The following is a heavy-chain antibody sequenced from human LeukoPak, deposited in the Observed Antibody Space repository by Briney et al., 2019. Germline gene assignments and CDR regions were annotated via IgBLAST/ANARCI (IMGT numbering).Heavy chain of an antibody. D-gene: IGHD5-24*01. J-gene: IGHJ4*02. CDR2: IYAGNSDA. V-gene: IGHV5-51*01. CDR3: AIINHPDGRVY. CDR1: GYPFTTSW. Sequence: GGSLQISCQGFGYPFTTSWIGWVRQLPGKGLEWTAIIYAGNSDAKYSPSFQGQVSISTDRSISTAYLHWSSLKASDTAIYYCAIINHPDGRVYWGQGTLVTVSS.